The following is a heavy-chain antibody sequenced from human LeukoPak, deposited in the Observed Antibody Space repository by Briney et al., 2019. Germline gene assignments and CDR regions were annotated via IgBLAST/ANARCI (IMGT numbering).Heavy chain of an antibody. Sequence: GGSLRLSCAASGFTFSSYGMHWVRQAPGKGLEWVAVISYDGSNKYYADSVKGRFTISRDNSKPTLYLQMHSLRAEDTAVYYCAKDTSQTGTTLIDYWGQGTLVTVSS. J-gene: IGHJ4*02. V-gene: IGHV3-30*18. D-gene: IGHD1-1*01. CDR2: ISYDGSNK. CDR3: AKDTSQTGTTLIDY. CDR1: GFTFSSYG.